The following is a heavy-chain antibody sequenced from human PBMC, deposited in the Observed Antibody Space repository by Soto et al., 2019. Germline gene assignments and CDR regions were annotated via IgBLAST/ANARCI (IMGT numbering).Heavy chain of an antibody. J-gene: IGHJ6*02. V-gene: IGHV1-69*02. D-gene: IGHD2-15*01. CDR2: IIPILGIA. CDR1: GGTFSSYT. CDR3: ARGIGKYCSGGSCYSSYYYGMDV. Sequence: QVQLVQSGAEVKKPGSSVKVSCKASGGTFSSYTISWVRQAPGQGLEWMGRIIPILGIANYAQKFQGRVTITADKSTSTAYMELGSLRSEDTAVYYCARGIGKYCSGGSCYSSYYYGMDVWGQGTTVTVSS.